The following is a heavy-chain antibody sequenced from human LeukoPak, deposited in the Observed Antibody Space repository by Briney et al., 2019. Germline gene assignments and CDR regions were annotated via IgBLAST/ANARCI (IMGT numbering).Heavy chain of an antibody. V-gene: IGHV3-9*01. D-gene: IGHD6-6*01. CDR1: GFTFDDYA. J-gene: IGHJ6*03. CDR2: ISWNRGSI. CDR3: AKDSARYSSSYYYMDV. Sequence: GGSLRLSCAASGFTFDDYAMHWVRQAPRKGLEWVSGISWNRGSIGYADSVKGRFTISRDNAKNSLYLQMNSLRSEDTALYYCAKDSARYSSSYYYMDVWGKGTTVTVSS.